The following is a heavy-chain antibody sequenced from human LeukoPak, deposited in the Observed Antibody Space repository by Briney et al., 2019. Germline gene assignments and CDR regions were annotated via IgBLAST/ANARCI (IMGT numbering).Heavy chain of an antibody. D-gene: IGHD2-15*01. J-gene: IGHJ4*02. Sequence: PSETLSLTCTVSGGSISSYYWSWIRQPPGKGLEWIGYIYYSGSTNYNPSLKSRVTISVDTSKNQFSLKLSSVTAADTAVYYCARAEARVSDIDSFDYWGQGTLVTVSS. CDR1: GGSISSYY. CDR3: ARAEARVSDIDSFDY. V-gene: IGHV4-59*01. CDR2: IYYSGST.